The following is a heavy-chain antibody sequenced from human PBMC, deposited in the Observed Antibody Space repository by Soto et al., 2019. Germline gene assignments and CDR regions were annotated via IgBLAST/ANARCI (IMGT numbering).Heavy chain of an antibody. Sequence: SDTLSLTCSVSGVSLTGYYWSCIRQPPGKTLEWVGSIFYNATTNYNPSLKSRFTISLDMSKTQFSLGLKSVSAEDTALYYWARGKGTHSYWGPGTLVTVSS. CDR2: IFYNATT. V-gene: IGHV4-59*07. D-gene: IGHD3-10*01. CDR3: ARGKGTHSY. CDR1: GVSLTGYY. J-gene: IGHJ4*02.